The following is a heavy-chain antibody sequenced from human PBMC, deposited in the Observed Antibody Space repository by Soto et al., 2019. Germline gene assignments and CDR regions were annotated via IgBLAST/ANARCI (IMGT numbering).Heavy chain of an antibody. CDR2: ISGSGGST. Sequence: EVQLLESGGGLVQPGGSLRLSCAASGFTFSSYGMSWVRQAPGKGLEWVSAISGSGGSTYYADSVKGRFTFSRDNSKNPLYLQMNSLRAEDTAVYYCAKGSGSSWYSSWGQGTLVTVSS. D-gene: IGHD6-13*01. CDR3: AKGSGSSWYSS. CDR1: GFTFSSYG. J-gene: IGHJ4*02. V-gene: IGHV3-23*01.